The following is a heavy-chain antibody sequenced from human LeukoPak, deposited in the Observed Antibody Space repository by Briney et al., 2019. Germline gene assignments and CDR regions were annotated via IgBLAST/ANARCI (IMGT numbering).Heavy chain of an antibody. J-gene: IGHJ4*02. Sequence: SVKVSCKASGGTFSSYANSWVRQAPGQGLEWMGGIIPIFGTANYAQKFQGRVTITADESTSTAYMELSSLRSEDTAVYYCARVLDDSPTEYYFDYWGQGTLVTVSS. CDR2: IIPIFGTA. V-gene: IGHV1-69*13. CDR3: ARVLDDSPTEYYFDY. CDR1: GGTFSSYA. D-gene: IGHD3/OR15-3a*01.